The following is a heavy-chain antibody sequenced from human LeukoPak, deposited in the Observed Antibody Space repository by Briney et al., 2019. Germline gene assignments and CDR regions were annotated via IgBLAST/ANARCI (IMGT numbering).Heavy chain of an antibody. CDR3: ARHLYGSGSYHSLGY. D-gene: IGHD3-10*01. V-gene: IGHV5-51*01. CDR1: GYNFTTYW. CDR2: IYPGDSDT. Sequence: GESLKISCQGSGYNFTTYWIGWVRQMPGKGLEWMGIIYPGDSDTKYSPSFQGQVTISADKSISTAYLQWNSLKASDTAMYYCARHLYGSGSYHSLGYWGLGTLVTVSS. J-gene: IGHJ4*01.